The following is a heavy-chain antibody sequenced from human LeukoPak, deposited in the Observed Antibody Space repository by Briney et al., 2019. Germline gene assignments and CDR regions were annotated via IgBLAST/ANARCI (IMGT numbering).Heavy chain of an antibody. CDR2: ISWNSGSI. CDR1: GFTFDDYA. D-gene: IGHD2-15*01. J-gene: IGHJ4*02. Sequence: PGGSLRLSCAASGFTFDDYAMHWVRQAPGKGLEWVSGISWNSGSIGYADSVKGRFTISRDNAKNSLYLQMNSLRAEDTALYYCAKDRDCSGGSCYSSLDYWGQGTLDTVSS. CDR3: AKDRDCSGGSCYSSLDY. V-gene: IGHV3-9*01.